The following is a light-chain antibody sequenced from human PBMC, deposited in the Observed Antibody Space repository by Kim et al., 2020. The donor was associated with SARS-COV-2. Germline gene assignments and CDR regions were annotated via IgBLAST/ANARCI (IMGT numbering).Light chain of an antibody. CDR1: SLRSYY. J-gene: IGLJ2*01. Sequence: SSELTQDPAVSVALGQTVRITCQGDSLRSYYASWYQQKPGQAPVLVIYGKNNRPSGIPDRFSGSSSGNTASLTITGAQAEDEADYYCNSRDSNGNPLVFG. V-gene: IGLV3-19*01. CDR3: NSRDSNGNPLV. CDR2: GKN.